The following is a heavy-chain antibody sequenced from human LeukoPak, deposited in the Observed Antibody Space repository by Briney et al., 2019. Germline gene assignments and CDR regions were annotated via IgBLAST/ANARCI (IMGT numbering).Heavy chain of an antibody. CDR2: IIPIFGTA. CDR1: GGTFSSYA. Sequence: ASVKVSCKASGGTFSSYAISWVRQAPGQGLEWMGGIIPIFGTANYAQKFQGRVTITADESTSTAYMELSSLRSEGTAVYYCARDSSSWYYFDYWGQGTLVTVSS. V-gene: IGHV1-69*13. J-gene: IGHJ4*02. CDR3: ARDSSSWYYFDY. D-gene: IGHD6-13*01.